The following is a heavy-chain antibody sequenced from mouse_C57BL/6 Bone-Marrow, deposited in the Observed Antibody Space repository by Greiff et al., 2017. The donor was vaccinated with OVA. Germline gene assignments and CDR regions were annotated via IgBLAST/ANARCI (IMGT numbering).Heavy chain of an antibody. CDR1: GYTFTDYY. CDR2: INPYNGGT. Sequence: EVQLQQSGPVLVKPGASVKMSCKASGYTFTDYYMNWVKQSHGKSLEWIGVINPYNGGTSYNQKFKGKATLTVDKSSSTAYMELNSLTSEDSAVYYCARGFITTVVAHDYWGQGTTLTVSS. V-gene: IGHV1-19*01. D-gene: IGHD1-1*01. CDR3: ARGFITTVVAHDY. J-gene: IGHJ2*01.